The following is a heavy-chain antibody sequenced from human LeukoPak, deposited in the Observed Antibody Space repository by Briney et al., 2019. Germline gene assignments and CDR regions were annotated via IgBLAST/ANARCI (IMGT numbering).Heavy chain of an antibody. V-gene: IGHV3-64*01. CDR3: ARGRTYGTDAFDI. Sequence: GGSLRLSCAASGFTFSSYAMHWVRQAPGKGLEYVSAISSNGGSTYYANSVKGRFTISRDNSKNTLYLQMGSLRAEDMAVYYCARGRTYGTDAFDIWGQGTMVTVSS. CDR2: ISSNGGST. CDR1: GFTFSSYA. D-gene: IGHD1-14*01. J-gene: IGHJ3*02.